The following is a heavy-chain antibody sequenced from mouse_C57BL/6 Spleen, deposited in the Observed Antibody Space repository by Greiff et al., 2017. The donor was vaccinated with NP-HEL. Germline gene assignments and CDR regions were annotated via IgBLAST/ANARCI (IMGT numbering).Heavy chain of an antibody. CDR3: ASQSATYGSSYVGY. V-gene: IGHV1-64*01. CDR1: GYTFTSYW. Sequence: QVQLQQPGAELVKPGASVKLSCKASGYTFTSYWMHWVKQRPGQGLEWIGMIHPNSGSTNYNEKFKSKATLTVDKSSSTAYMQLISLTSEDSAVYCCASQSATYGSSYVGYWGQGTTLTVSS. CDR2: IHPNSGST. D-gene: IGHD1-1*01. J-gene: IGHJ2*01.